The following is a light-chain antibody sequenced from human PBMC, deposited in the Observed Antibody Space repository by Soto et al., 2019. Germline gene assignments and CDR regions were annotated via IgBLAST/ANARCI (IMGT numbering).Light chain of an antibody. CDR1: QSVSSSY. V-gene: IGKV3-20*01. CDR3: QQYGSAWT. J-gene: IGKJ1*01. CDR2: DAS. Sequence: EIVLTQSPGTLSLSPGERATLSCRASQSVSSSYLVWYQQKVGQAPRLLIYDASSRATGTPDRFSGSGSGTDFTLTISRLEPEDFAVYYCQQYGSAWTFGQGTKVDI.